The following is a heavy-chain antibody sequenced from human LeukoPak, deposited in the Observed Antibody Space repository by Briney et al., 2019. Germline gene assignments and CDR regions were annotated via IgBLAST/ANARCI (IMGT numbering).Heavy chain of an antibody. D-gene: IGHD1-1*01. CDR2: IYYSGST. V-gene: IGHV4-59*12. Sequence: PSETLSLTCTVSGGSISSYYWSWIRQPPGKGLEWIGYIYYSGSTNYNPSLKSRVTISVDTSKNQFSLKLSSVTAADTAVYYCAREGRRTGTTHFDYWGQGTLVTVSS. CDR1: GGSISSYY. CDR3: AREGRRTGTTHFDY. J-gene: IGHJ4*02.